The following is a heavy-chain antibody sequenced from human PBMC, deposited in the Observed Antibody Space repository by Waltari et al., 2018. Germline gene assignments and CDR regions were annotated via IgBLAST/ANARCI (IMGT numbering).Heavy chain of an antibody. CDR3: ARTADRITIFGVVIEGNWFDP. D-gene: IGHD3-3*01. J-gene: IGHJ5*02. V-gene: IGHV4-39*01. Sequence: QLQLQESGPGLVTPSETLSLTCTVSGGSISSSSYYWGWIRQPPGKGLEWIGSIYYSGSTYYNPSLKSRVTISVDTSKNQFSLKLSSVTAADTAVYYCARTADRITIFGVVIEGNWFDPWGQGTLVTVSS. CDR1: GGSISSSSYY. CDR2: IYYSGST.